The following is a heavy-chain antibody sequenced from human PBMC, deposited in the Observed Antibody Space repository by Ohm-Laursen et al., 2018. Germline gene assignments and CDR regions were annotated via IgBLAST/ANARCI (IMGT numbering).Heavy chain of an antibody. CDR1: GYTFTGYY. D-gene: IGHD6-19*01. J-gene: IGHJ6*02. CDR3: ARDHGIAVEPLYGMDV. Sequence: ASVKVSCKASGYTFTGYYMHWVRQAPGQGLEWMGWINPNSGGTNYAQKFQGRVTMTRDTSISTAYMELSRLRSDDTAVYYCARDHGIAVEPLYGMDVWGQGTTVTVSS. CDR2: INPNSGGT. V-gene: IGHV1-2*02.